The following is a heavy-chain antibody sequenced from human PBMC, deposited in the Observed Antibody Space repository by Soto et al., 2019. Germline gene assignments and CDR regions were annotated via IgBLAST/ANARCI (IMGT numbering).Heavy chain of an antibody. D-gene: IGHD1-26*01. CDR2: IKQDGSEK. CDR1: GFTFSSYW. CDR3: AREGRFFLFHVDTLYLMYF. Sequence: PGGSLRLSCAASGFTFSSYWMSWVRQAPGKGLEWVANIKQDGSEKYYVDSVKGRFTISRDNAKNSLYLQMNSLRAEDTAVYYCAREGRFFLFHVDTLYLMYFWGKGTSVPVSS. V-gene: IGHV3-7*01. J-gene: IGHJ6*03.